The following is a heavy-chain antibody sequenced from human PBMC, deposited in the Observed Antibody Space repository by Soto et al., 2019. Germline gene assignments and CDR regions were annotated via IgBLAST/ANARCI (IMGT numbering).Heavy chain of an antibody. CDR2: ISYDGSNK. Sequence: QVQLVESGGGVVQPGRSLRLSCAASGFTFSSYATHWVRQAPGKGLEWVAVISYDGSNKYYADSVKGRFTISRDNSKNTLYLQMNSLRAEATAVYYCASYHLSWGQGTLVTVSS. J-gene: IGHJ5*02. CDR3: ASYHLS. D-gene: IGHD3-16*02. CDR1: GFTFSSYA. V-gene: IGHV3-30-3*01.